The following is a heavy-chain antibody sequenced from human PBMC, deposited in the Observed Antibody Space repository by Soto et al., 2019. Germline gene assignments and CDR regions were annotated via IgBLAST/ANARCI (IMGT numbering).Heavy chain of an antibody. Sequence: QVQLQESGPGLVKPSETLSLTCTVSGGSISSYYWSWIRQPPGKGLEWIGYIYYSGSTNYNPSLQSRGTISVDTSKNQFSLKLSAVTAADTAVYYCARVKGGDDVAPWGQGTLVTVSS. CDR3: ARVKGGDDVAP. V-gene: IGHV4-59*01. CDR2: IYYSGST. CDR1: GGSISSYY. D-gene: IGHD4-17*01. J-gene: IGHJ5*02.